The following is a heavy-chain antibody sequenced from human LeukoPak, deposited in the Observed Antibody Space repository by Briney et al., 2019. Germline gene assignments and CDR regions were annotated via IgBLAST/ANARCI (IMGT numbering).Heavy chain of an antibody. Sequence: ASVKVSCKASGYTFTSYYMHWVRQATGQGLEWMGWMNPNSGNTGYPQKFQGRVTITRNTSISTAYMELSSLRSEDTAVYYCARGYSNSYYYYYMDVWGKGTTVTVSS. J-gene: IGHJ6*03. CDR2: MNPNSGNT. CDR3: ARGYSNSYYYYYMDV. D-gene: IGHD4-11*01. CDR1: GYTFTSYY. V-gene: IGHV1-8*03.